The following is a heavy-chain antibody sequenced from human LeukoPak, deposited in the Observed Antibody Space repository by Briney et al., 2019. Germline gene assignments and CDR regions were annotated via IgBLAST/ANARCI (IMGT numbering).Heavy chain of an antibody. CDR2: IRSDGSVK. V-gene: IGHV3-30*02. J-gene: IGHJ4*02. D-gene: IGHD6-13*01. CDR1: GFTFSGYG. CDR3: AKDEAAAGVDFDY. Sequence: PGGSLRLSCAASGFTFSGYGIHWVRQAPGKGLEWVSFIRSDGSVKYYADSVRGRFTISRDNSKNTLYLQMNSLRAEDTAVHYCAKDEAAAGVDFDYWGQGTLVTVYS.